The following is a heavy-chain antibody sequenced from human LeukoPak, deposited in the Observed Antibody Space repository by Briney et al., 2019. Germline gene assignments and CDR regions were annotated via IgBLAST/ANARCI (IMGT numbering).Heavy chain of an antibody. CDR1: GDSVSSNSAA. V-gene: IGHV6-1*01. Sequence: SQTLSLTRAISGDSVSSNSAAWNWIRQSPSRGLEWLGRTYYRSKWCNDYAVSVKSRITINPDTSKNQFSLQLNSVTPEDTAVYYCARESVGATEGGGFDYWGQGTLVTVSS. D-gene: IGHD1-26*01. CDR2: TYYRSKWCN. J-gene: IGHJ4*02. CDR3: ARESVGATEGGGFDY.